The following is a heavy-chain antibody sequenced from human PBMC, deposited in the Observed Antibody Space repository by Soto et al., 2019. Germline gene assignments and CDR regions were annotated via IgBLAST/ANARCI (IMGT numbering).Heavy chain of an antibody. CDR3: ARPISSRHPNSYYYYGMDV. J-gene: IGHJ6*02. CDR1: GGTFSSYA. CDR2: IIPIFGTA. V-gene: IGHV1-69*01. Sequence: QVQLVQSGAEVKKPGSSVKVSCKASGGTFSSYAISWVRQAPGQGLEWMGGIIPIFGTANYAQKFQGRVTITADESTSTAYMELSSLRSEDTAVYYCARPISSRHPNSYYYYGMDVWGQGTTVTVSS. D-gene: IGHD6-13*01.